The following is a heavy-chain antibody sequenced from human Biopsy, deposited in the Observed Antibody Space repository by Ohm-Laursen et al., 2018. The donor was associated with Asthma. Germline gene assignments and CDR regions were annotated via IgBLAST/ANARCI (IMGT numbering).Heavy chain of an antibody. V-gene: IGHV3-30-3*01. Sequence: SLRLSCAASGFTFHNYVMHWVRQAPGKGLEWVAGIFFDGSNKYYADSVKGRFTISRDNSKDTLYLQVNSLRGDDTAVYYCARGKAWGRSYCLDYWGQGTLVTVSS. D-gene: IGHD2-8*02. CDR2: IFFDGSNK. J-gene: IGHJ4*02. CDR3: ARGKAWGRSYCLDY. CDR1: GFTFHNYV.